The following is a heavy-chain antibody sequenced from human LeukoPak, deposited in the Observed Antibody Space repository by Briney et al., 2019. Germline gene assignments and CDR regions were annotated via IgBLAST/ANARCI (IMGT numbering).Heavy chain of an antibody. Sequence: GGSLRLSCAASGFTFDDYGMSWVRQAPGKGLEWVSGINWNGGSTGYADSVKGRFTISRDNAKNSLYLQMNSLRAEDTALYYCARVSVRGGSSPINYWGQGTLVTVSS. D-gene: IGHD6-13*01. CDR1: GFTFDDYG. CDR2: INWNGGST. CDR3: ARVSVRGGSSPINY. V-gene: IGHV3-20*04. J-gene: IGHJ4*02.